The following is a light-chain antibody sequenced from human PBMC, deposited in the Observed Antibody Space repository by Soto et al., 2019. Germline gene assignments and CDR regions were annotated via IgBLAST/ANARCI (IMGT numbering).Light chain of an antibody. CDR3: QQYNSYWT. J-gene: IGKJ1*01. CDR1: QSISGY. Sequence: DIQMTQSPSSLSASVGDRVTITCRASQSISGYLNWYQQKPGRAPNLLIYTAFSLQSGVPSRFSGSASGTDFTLTISSLQPEDFATYYCQQYNSYWTFGQGTKVEIK. V-gene: IGKV1-39*01. CDR2: TAF.